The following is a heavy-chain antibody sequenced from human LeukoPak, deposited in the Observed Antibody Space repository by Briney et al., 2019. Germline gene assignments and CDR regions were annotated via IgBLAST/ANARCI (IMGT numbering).Heavy chain of an antibody. CDR1: GGSISSYY. CDR2: IYTSGST. D-gene: IGHD6-6*01. V-gene: IGHV4-4*07. J-gene: IGHJ6*02. CDR3: ARGDQSSPIAYYYYGMDV. Sequence: PSETLSLTCTVSGGSISSYYWSWIRQPAGKGLEWIGRIYTSGSTNYNPSLKSRVTMSVDTSKNQFSLKLSSVTAADTAVYYCARGDQSSPIAYYYYGMDVWGQGTTVTVSS.